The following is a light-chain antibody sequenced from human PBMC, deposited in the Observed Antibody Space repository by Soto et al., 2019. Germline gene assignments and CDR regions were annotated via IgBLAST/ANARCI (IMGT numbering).Light chain of an antibody. CDR2: DVS. Sequence: QSALTQPASVSASPGQSITISCTGTSGDVGGYNYVSWYQQHPGEAPKVIIYDVSDRPSGVSNRFSGSKSGNTASLTVSGLQAEHEADYYCSSYPTSSTYVFGTGTKLTVL. V-gene: IGLV2-14*03. CDR1: SGDVGGYNY. CDR3: SSYPTSSTYV. J-gene: IGLJ1*01.